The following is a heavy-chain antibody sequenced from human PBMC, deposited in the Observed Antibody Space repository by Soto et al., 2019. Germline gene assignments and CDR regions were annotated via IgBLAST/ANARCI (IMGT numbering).Heavy chain of an antibody. J-gene: IGHJ3*02. CDR2: ISPHNDRT. V-gene: IGHV1-18*01. CDR3: ARDIYYSRSRYFDHDAFDI. CDR1: GYNFTSYG. Sequence: HVQLVQSGDEVKKPGASVTVSCQASGYNFTSYGISWVRQAPGQGLEWMGWISPHNDRTKYARRFQDRVTMTTETPTSTVYMEMGSLRAYDTAVNYGARDIYYSRSRYFDHDAFDICGQGTVVTGSS. D-gene: IGHD6-13*01.